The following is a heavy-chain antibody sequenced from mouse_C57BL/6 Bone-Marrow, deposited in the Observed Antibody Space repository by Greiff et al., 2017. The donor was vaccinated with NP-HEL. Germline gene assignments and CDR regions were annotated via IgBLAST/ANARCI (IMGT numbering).Heavy chain of an antibody. V-gene: IGHV1-52*01. CDR1: GYTFTSYW. Sequence: QVQLQQPGAELVRPGSSVKLSCKASGYTFTSYWMHWVKQRPIQGLEWIGNIDPSDSETHYNQKFKDKATLTVDKSSSTAYMQLSSLTSEDSAVYDCARSYLFYDYPYYFDYWGQGTTLTVSS. CDR3: ARSYLFYDYPYYFDY. D-gene: IGHD2-4*01. J-gene: IGHJ2*01. CDR2: IDPSDSET.